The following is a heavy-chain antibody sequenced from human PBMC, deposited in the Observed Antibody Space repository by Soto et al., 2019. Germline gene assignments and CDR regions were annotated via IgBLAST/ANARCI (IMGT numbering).Heavy chain of an antibody. D-gene: IGHD1-26*01. CDR3: ARAPRWGGPLD. CDR1: GGSFSGYY. CDR2: INHSGST. Sequence: QVQLQQWGAGLLKPSETLSLTCAVYGGSFSGYYWSWIRQPPGKGLEWIGEINHSGSTNYNPSLKSXXTXSEXTSKNQFSLKLSSVTAADTAVYYCARAPRWGGPLDWGQGALVTVSS. J-gene: IGHJ4*02. V-gene: IGHV4-34*01.